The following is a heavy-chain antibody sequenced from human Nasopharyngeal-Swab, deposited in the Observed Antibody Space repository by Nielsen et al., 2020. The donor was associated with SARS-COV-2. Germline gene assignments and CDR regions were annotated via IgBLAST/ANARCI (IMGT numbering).Heavy chain of an antibody. CDR3: ATDYRSGYPSGLDYYYYYYGMDV. CDR1: GYTLTELS. CDR2: FDPEDGET. D-gene: IGHD3-3*01. V-gene: IGHV1-24*01. J-gene: IGHJ6*02. Sequence: ASVKVSCKVSGYTLTELSMHWARQAPGKGLEWMGGFDPEDGETIYAQKFQGRVTMTEDTSTDTAYMELSSLRSEDTAVYYCATDYRSGYPSGLDYYYYYYGMDVWGQGTTVTVSS.